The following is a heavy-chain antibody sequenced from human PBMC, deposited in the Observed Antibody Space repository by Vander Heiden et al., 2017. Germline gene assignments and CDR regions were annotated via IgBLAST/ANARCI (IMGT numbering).Heavy chain of an antibody. CDR1: GFNVSSNY. V-gene: IGHV3-53*02. D-gene: IGHD6-13*01. J-gene: IGHJ4*02. CDR3: ARNARPYSSSSFSY. Sequence: EVQLVETGGGLIQPGGSLRLSCAASGFNVSSNYIHWVRQAPGKGLEWVSSIYSGGSTYYADSVKGRFTVSRDKSKNTLYLQMNNLRAEDTAVYFCARNARPYSSSSFSYWGQGTLVTVSS. CDR2: IYSGGST.